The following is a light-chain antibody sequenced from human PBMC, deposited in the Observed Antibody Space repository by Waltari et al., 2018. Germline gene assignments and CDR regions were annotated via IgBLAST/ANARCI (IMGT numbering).Light chain of an antibody. J-gene: IGLJ3*02. CDR3: QSYDITNWV. CDR2: EDN. CDR1: GRSIASNS. Sequence: NFMLTQPHSVSESPGKTVTISCTRSGRSIASNSVQWYQQRPGSAPTTVIYEDNLRPSGVPDRFSGSVDSSSNSASLTISGLRTDDEADYYCQSYDITNWVFGGGTKLTVL. V-gene: IGLV6-57*04.